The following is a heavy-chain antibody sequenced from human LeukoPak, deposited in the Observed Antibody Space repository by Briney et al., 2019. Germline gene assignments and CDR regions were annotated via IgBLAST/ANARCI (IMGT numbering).Heavy chain of an antibody. J-gene: IGHJ3*02. CDR1: GITFDDYT. CDR3: AKGIYGSGSYHGAFDS. Sequence: GGSLRLSCAASGITFDDYTMHWVRQVPGKGLEWVSGISWNSGRTGYADSVKGRFTISRDNAKKSLYLQMNSLRDEDTALYYCAKGIYGSGSYHGAFDSWGQGTMVSVSS. D-gene: IGHD3-10*01. V-gene: IGHV3-9*01. CDR2: ISWNSGRT.